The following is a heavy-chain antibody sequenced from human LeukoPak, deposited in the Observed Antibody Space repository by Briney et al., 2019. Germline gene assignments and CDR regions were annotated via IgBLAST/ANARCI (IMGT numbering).Heavy chain of an antibody. Sequence: PGGSLRLSCAASGFTFSSYWMHWVRQAPGKGLVWVSRINSDGSSTSYADSVKGRFTISRDNAKNTLYLQMNSLRAEDTAVYYCARKRLEAYGGNSTGFQHWGQGTLVTVSS. CDR2: INSDGSST. D-gene: IGHD4-23*01. J-gene: IGHJ1*01. V-gene: IGHV3-74*01. CDR1: GFTFSSYW. CDR3: ARKRLEAYGGNSTGFQH.